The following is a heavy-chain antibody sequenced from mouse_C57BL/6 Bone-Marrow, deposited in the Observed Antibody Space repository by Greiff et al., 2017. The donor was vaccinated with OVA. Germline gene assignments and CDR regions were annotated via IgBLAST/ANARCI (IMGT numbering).Heavy chain of an antibody. CDR2: FHPYNDDT. Sequence: VQLQQSGAELVKPGASVKMSCKASGYTFTTYPIEWMKQNHGKSLEWIGNFHPYNDDTKYNEKFKGKATLTVEKSSSTVYLELSRLTSDDSAVYYGARPGDYDGDWCAYWGQGTLVTVSA. V-gene: IGHV1-47*01. J-gene: IGHJ3*01. CDR1: GYTFTTYP. CDR3: ARPGDYDGDWCAY. D-gene: IGHD2-4*01.